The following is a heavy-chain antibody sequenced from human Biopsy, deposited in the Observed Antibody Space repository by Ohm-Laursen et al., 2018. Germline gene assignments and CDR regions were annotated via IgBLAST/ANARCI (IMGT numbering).Heavy chain of an antibody. CDR2: NIPILGTG. CDR1: GGTFSNYG. CDR3: ATKLTGYFHH. D-gene: IGHD3-9*01. J-gene: IGHJ1*01. V-gene: IGHV1-69*13. Sequence: VKISCKAPGGTFSNYGVNWVRQAPGQGLEWLGGNIPILGTGNYAQKFQDRVTVAADTSTRTATMELRSLRSDDSAVYYCATKLTGYFHHWGQGTLVIVSS.